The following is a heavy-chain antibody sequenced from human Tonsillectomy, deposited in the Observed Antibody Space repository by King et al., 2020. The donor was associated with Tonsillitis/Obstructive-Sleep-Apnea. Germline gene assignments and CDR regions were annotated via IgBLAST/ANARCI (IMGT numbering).Heavy chain of an antibody. Sequence: VQLVESGGGLVQPGRSLRLSCAASGFTFDDYAMHWVRQAPGKGLEWVSGISWNSGSIGYADSVKGRFTISRDNAKNSLYLQMNSLRAEHTALYYCAAKDWFDPWGQGTLVTVSS. J-gene: IGHJ5*02. V-gene: IGHV3-9*01. CDR1: GFTFDDYA. CDR2: ISWNSGSI. CDR3: AAKDWFDP.